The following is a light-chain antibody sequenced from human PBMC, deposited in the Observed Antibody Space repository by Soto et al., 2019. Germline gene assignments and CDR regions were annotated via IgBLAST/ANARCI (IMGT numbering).Light chain of an antibody. J-gene: IGKJ4*02. V-gene: IGKV3-11*01. CDR3: QQRNNCPLT. CDR2: EAL. Sequence: TVLTQSPATLSLSPGERATLSCRASRSISTYLAWYQQKPGQAPRLLIYEALNRATGIPARFSGSGSGTDFTITSSSLEPEYFAVYYCQQRNNCPLTFGGGTKVEIK. CDR1: RSISTY.